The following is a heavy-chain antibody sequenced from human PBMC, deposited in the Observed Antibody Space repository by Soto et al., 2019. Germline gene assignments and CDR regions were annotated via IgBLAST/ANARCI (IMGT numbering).Heavy chain of an antibody. CDR2: INHSGST. D-gene: IGHD1-26*01. CDR1: GGSFSGYY. J-gene: IGHJ4*02. V-gene: IGHV4-34*01. CDR3: ARATAQSGSYNYFDY. Sequence: QVQLQQWGAGLLKPSETLSLTCAVYGGSFSGYYWIWIRQPPGKGLEWIGEINHSGSTNYNPSLKSRVTISVDTSKNQFSLKLSSVTAADTAVYYCARATAQSGSYNYFDYWGQGTLVTVSS.